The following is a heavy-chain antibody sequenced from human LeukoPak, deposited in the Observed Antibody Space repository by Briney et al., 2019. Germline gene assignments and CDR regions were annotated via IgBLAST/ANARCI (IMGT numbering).Heavy chain of an antibody. J-gene: IGHJ1*01. V-gene: IGHV3-7*01. D-gene: IGHD6-6*01. Sequence: PGGSLRLSCAASGFTFSSYWMSWVRQAPGKGLEWVANIKQDGSEKYYVDSVKGRFTISRDNAKNSLYLQMNSLRAEDTAVYYCARGSLRDSSSSDPAEYFQHWGQGTLVTVSS. CDR3: ARGSLRDSSSSDPAEYFQH. CDR1: GFTFSSYW. CDR2: IKQDGSEK.